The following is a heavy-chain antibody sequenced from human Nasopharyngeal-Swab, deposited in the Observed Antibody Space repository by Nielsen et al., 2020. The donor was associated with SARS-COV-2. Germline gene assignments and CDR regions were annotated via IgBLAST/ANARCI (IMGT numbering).Heavy chain of an antibody. Sequence: RHAPGQGLEWMGGIIPIFGTANYAQKFQGRVTITADKSTSTAYMELSSLRSEDTAVYYCAREGRGSGYYYYMDVWGKGTTVTVSS. CDR3: AREGRGSGYYYYMDV. D-gene: IGHD3-10*01. CDR2: IIPIFGTA. V-gene: IGHV1-69*06. J-gene: IGHJ6*03.